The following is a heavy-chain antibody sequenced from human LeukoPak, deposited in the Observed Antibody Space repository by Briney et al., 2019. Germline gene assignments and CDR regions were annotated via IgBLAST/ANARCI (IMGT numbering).Heavy chain of an antibody. Sequence: PGGSLRLSCAASGFKISNYSINWVRQAPGKGLEWVSSISSTGRYTFYADSVKGRFTISRDNAKNSLYLQMSSLRAEDTAVYYCARGGRPDYWGQGTLVTVSS. CDR3: ARGGRPDY. CDR1: GFKISNYS. CDR2: ISSTGRYT. J-gene: IGHJ4*02. D-gene: IGHD3-10*01. V-gene: IGHV3-21*01.